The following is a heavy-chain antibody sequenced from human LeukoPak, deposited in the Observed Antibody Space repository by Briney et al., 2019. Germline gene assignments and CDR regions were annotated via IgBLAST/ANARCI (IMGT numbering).Heavy chain of an antibody. D-gene: IGHD3-3*01. V-gene: IGHV3-7*01. CDR1: GFTFSSYW. Sequence: VGSLRLSCAASGFTFSSYWMSWVRQAPGKGLEWVANIKQDGSEKYYVDSVKGRFTISRDNAKNSLYLQMNSLRAEDTAVYYCARVSFWSGYPAYYYYMDVWGKGTTVTVSS. CDR3: ARVSFWSGYPAYYYYMDV. J-gene: IGHJ6*03. CDR2: IKQDGSEK.